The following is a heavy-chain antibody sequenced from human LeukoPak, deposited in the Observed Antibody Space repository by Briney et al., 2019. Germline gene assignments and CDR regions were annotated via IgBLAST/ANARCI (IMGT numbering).Heavy chain of an antibody. CDR1: GFTFSSYA. CDR2: ISGSGGST. CDR3: AKDREGVVVAATLVY. V-gene: IGHV3-23*01. J-gene: IGHJ4*02. Sequence: GGSLRLSRAASGFTFSSYAMSWVRQAPGKGLEWVSAISGSGGSTYYADSVKGRFTISRDNSKNTLYLQMNSLRAEDTAVYYCAKDREGVVVAATLVYWGQGTLVTVSS. D-gene: IGHD2-15*01.